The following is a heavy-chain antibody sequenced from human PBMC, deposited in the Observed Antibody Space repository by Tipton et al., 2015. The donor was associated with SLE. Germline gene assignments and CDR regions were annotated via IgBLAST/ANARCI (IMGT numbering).Heavy chain of an antibody. D-gene: IGHD2-21*02. CDR2: INHSGST. V-gene: IGHV4-34*01. J-gene: IGHJ1*01. Sequence: TLSLTCAVYGGSFSGYYWSWIRQPPGKGLEWIGEINHSGSTNYNPSLKSRVTISVDTSKNQFSLQLNSVTPEDTAVYYCARDADSAEYFQHWGQGTLVTVSS. CDR1: GGSFSGYY. CDR3: ARDADSAEYFQH.